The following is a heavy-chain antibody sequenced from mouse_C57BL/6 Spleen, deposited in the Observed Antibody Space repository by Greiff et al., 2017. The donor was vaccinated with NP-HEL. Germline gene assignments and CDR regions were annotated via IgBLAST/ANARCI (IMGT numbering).Heavy chain of an antibody. CDR2: IYPGDGDT. V-gene: IGHV1-82*01. J-gene: IGHJ4*01. D-gene: IGHD1-1*01. Sequence: QVQLQQSGPELVKPGASVKISCKASGYAFSSSWMNWVKQRPGKGLEWIGRIYPGDGDTNYNGKFKGKATLTADKSSSTAYMQLSSLTSEDSAVYFCARSNYGPYYAMDYWGQGTSVTVSS. CDR1: GYAFSSSW. CDR3: ARSNYGPYYAMDY.